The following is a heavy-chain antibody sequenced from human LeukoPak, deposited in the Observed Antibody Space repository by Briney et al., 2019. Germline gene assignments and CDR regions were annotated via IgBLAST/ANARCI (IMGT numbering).Heavy chain of an antibody. Sequence: ASVKVSCKVSGYTITELSMHWVRQAPGKGREWMGSYDPGEGERINAQKFQGRVTMTEDTSTDTAYMELSSLRSEDTAVYYCATQYDYDRSAYYLRAFDLWGQGTKVTVSS. CDR1: GYTITELS. V-gene: IGHV1-24*01. CDR2: YDPGEGER. CDR3: ATQYDYDRSAYYLRAFDL. J-gene: IGHJ3*01. D-gene: IGHD3-22*01.